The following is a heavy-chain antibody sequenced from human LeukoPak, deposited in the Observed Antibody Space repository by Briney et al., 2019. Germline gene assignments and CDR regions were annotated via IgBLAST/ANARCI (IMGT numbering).Heavy chain of an antibody. CDR2: INHSGST. CDR1: GGSFSGYY. J-gene: IGHJ4*02. CDR3: ASSGSFRQQLVK. D-gene: IGHD6-13*01. Sequence: PSETLSLTCAVYGGSFSGYYWSWIRQPPGKGLEWIGEINHSGSTNYNPSLKSRVTISVDTSKNQFSLKLSSVTAADTAVYYCASSGSFRQQLVKWGQGTLVTVSS. V-gene: IGHV4-34*01.